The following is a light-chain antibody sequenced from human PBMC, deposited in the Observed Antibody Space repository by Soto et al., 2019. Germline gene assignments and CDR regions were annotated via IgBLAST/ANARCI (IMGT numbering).Light chain of an antibody. CDR2: EVS. V-gene: IGLV2-8*01. Sequence: QSVLTQPPSASGSPGQSVTISCTGTSSDVGGYDYVSWHQHHPDKAPELMIYEVSKRPSGVPDRFSGSKSGNTASLTVSRLQAEDEADYYCSSYAGNNNVVFGGGTQLTVL. CDR3: SSYAGNNNVV. CDR1: SSDVGGYDY. J-gene: IGLJ2*01.